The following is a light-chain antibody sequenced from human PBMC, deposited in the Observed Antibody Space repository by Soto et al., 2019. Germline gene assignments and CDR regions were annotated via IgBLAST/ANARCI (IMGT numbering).Light chain of an antibody. CDR3: FSYTSSGTYV. V-gene: IGLV2-14*01. CDR1: SXDVGNYKY. CDR2: EVS. Sequence: QSVLTQPASVSGSPGQSITISCTGTSXDVGNYKYVSWYQQHPGKAPKLMIYEVSNRPPGVSNRFSGSKSGNTASLTISGLQAEDETDYYCFSYTSSGTYVFGTGTKVTVL. J-gene: IGLJ1*01.